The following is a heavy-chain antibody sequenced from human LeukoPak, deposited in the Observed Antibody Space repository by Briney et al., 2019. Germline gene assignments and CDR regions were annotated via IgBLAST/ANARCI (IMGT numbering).Heavy chain of an antibody. CDR3: ARDIISEYSKSHSHFDP. J-gene: IGHJ5*02. D-gene: IGHD5-18*01. Sequence: SETLSLTCTVSGGSLSSQYWSWIRQPPGKGLEWIGYIYYRGSTSYNPSLKSRVTISVDTSKNQFSLSLNSVTAADTAVYYCARDIISEYSKSHSHFDPWGQGTLVTVSS. CDR2: IYYRGST. V-gene: IGHV4-59*11. CDR1: GGSLSSQY.